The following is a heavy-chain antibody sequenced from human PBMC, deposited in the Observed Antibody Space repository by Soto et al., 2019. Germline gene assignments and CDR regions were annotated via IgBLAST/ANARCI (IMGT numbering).Heavy chain of an antibody. J-gene: IGHJ4*02. CDR2: IYYSGST. D-gene: IGHD1-7*01. Sequence: PSETPSLTCTVSGGSISSYYWSWIRQPPGKGLEWIGYIYYSGSTNYNPSLKSRVTISVDTSKNQFSLKLSSVTAADTAVYYCARGFGPGSWNCGDYWSQGTLVTVSS. CDR3: ARGFGPGSWNCGDY. V-gene: IGHV4-59*01. CDR1: GGSISSYY.